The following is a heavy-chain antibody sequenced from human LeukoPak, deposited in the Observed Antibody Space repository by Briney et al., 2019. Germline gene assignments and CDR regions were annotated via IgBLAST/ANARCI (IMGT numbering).Heavy chain of an antibody. Sequence: SEPLSLTCSVSGGSVSRYYWSWIRQSPGKGLEWIAYIYYTGSVNYNPSLKSRVTMSIDTSKNQFSLKLSSVTAADSAVYFCARRNSGWNDSKGWFDPWGQGTLVTVSS. CDR3: ARRNSGWNDSKGWFDP. J-gene: IGHJ5*02. D-gene: IGHD1-1*01. CDR2: IYYTGSV. V-gene: IGHV4-59*08. CDR1: GGSVSRYY.